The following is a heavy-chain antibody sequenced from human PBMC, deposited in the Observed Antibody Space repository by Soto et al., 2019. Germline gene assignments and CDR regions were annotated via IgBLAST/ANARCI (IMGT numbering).Heavy chain of an antibody. CDR1: GFTFSSYA. V-gene: IGHV3-23*01. Sequence: GGSLRLSCAASGFTFSSYAMSWVRQAPGKGLEWVSAISGSGGSTYYADSVKGRFTISRDNSKNTLYLQMNSLRAEDTAVYYCAKDLAAYSGYFGPYYFDYWGQGTLVTVSS. CDR2: ISGSGGST. J-gene: IGHJ4*02. CDR3: AKDLAAYSGYFGPYYFDY. D-gene: IGHD5-12*01.